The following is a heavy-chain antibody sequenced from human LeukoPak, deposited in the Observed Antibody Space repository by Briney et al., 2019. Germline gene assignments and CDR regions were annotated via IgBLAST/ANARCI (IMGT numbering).Heavy chain of an antibody. CDR3: ARGYNDYTPSFDY. Sequence: SQTLSLTCAISGDSVSSDSPVWNWIRQSPSRGLEWLGRTYYRSKWYYEYAISVKSRITINPDTSKNLFSLQLNFVTPEDTAVYYCARGYNDYTPSFDYWGQGILVTVSS. D-gene: IGHD4-11*01. CDR2: TYYRSKWYY. J-gene: IGHJ4*02. V-gene: IGHV6-1*01. CDR1: GDSVSSDSPV.